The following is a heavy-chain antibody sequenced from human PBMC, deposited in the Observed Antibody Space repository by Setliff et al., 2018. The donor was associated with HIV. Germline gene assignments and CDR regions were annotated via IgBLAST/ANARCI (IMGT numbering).Heavy chain of an antibody. CDR2: VSYRGST. V-gene: IGHV4-39*01. J-gene: IGHJ6*03. CDR1: AGSISSRTYF. Sequence: PSETLSLTCTVSAGSISSRTYFWGWIRQPPGTGLEWIGSVSYRGSTHYNPSLKSRVTISADTSKNQFSLKLNSVTAADTAVYYCARHLRQLFSSDFYFYYYYMDVWGKGTTVTVSS. D-gene: IGHD3-10*01. CDR3: ARHLRQLFSSDFYFYYYYMDV.